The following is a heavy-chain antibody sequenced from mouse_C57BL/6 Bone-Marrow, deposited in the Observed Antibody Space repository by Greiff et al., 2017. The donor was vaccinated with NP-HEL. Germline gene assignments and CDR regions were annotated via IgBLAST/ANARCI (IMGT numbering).Heavy chain of an antibody. D-gene: IGHD1-1*01. Sequence: EVHLVESGPGLVKPSQSLSLTCSVTGYSITSGYYWNWIRQFPGNKLEWMGYISYDGSNNYNPSLKNRISITRDTSKNQFFLKLNSVTTEDTATYYCARGGAITTVEGFAYWGQGTLVTVSA. CDR1: GYSITSGYY. J-gene: IGHJ3*01. CDR2: ISYDGSN. V-gene: IGHV3-6*01. CDR3: ARGGAITTVEGFAY.